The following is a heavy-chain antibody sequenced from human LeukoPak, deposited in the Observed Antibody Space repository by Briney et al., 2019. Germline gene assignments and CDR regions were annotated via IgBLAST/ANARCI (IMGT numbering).Heavy chain of an antibody. V-gene: IGHV3-64*01. D-gene: IGHD4-17*01. Sequence: GSLRPSCAASGFTLKYHGMYWVRQGPREGLGHGSGISSNGIYTYYENSVKGRFTIFRDNSKNTLYLQMGSLRAEDMAVYYCARGPTVITFNAFDVWGQGTMVTVSS. CDR2: ISSNGIYT. J-gene: IGHJ3*01. CDR3: ARGPTVITFNAFDV. CDR1: GFTLKYHG.